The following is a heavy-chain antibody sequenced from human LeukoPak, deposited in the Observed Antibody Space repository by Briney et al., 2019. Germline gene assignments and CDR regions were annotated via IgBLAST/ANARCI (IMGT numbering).Heavy chain of an antibody. CDR1: GGSISSYY. J-gene: IGHJ4*02. Sequence: SETLSLTCTVSGGSISSYYWSWIRQPAGKGLEWIGRIYSSGSTNYNPSLKSRVTMSVDTSKNQFSLNLRSVTAADTAVYYCARDLPGFVWFGDWGQGTLVTVSS. CDR2: IYSSGST. CDR3: ARDLPGFVWFGD. V-gene: IGHV4-4*07. D-gene: IGHD3-10*01.